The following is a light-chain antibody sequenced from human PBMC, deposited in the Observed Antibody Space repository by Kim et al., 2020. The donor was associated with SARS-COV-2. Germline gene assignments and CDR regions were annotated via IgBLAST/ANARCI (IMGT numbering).Light chain of an antibody. Sequence: QSALTQPRSVSGSPGQSVTISCTGTSRDVGGYNFVYWYQEHPGKAPKLLIYDVNKRPSGVPDRFSGSKSGNTASLTISGLQAEDEADYYCCSYAGSYPYVFGSGTRSPS. CDR3: CSYAGSYPYV. CDR1: SRDVGGYNF. V-gene: IGLV2-11*01. CDR2: DVN. J-gene: IGLJ1*01.